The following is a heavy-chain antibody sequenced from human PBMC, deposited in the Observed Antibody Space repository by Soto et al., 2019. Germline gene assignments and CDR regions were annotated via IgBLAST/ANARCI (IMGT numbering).Heavy chain of an antibody. V-gene: IGHV1-18*01. CDR1: GYTFTSYG. D-gene: IGHD3-10*01. CDR3: ATVRGVIRPNYYYYGMDV. Sequence: ASVKVSCKASGYTFTSYGISWVRQAPGQGLEWMGWISAYNGNTNYAQKLQGRVTMTTDTSTSTAYMELRSLRSDDTAVYYCATVRGVIRPNYYYYGMDVWGQGTTVTVSS. J-gene: IGHJ6*02. CDR2: ISAYNGNT.